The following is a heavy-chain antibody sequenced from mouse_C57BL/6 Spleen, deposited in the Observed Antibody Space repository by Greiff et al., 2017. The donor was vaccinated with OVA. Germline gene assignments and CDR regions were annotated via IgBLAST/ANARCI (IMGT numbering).Heavy chain of an antibody. J-gene: IGHJ3*01. CDR3: ARRDDDGYWFAD. V-gene: IGHV1-82*01. CDR1: GYAFSSSW. CDR2: INPGDGGT. Sequence: VQLKQSGPELVKPGASVKLSCKASGYAFSSSWMHWVKQRPGKGLEWIGRINPGDGGTNYNGKFKGKATLTADKSSSTAYMQLSSLTSEDSAVDFCARRDDDGYWFADWGKGTLVTVSA. D-gene: IGHD2-4*01.